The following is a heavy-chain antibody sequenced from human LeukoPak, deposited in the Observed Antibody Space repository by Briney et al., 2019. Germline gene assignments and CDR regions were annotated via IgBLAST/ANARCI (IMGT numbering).Heavy chain of an antibody. CDR2: INHSGST. J-gene: IGHJ4*02. D-gene: IGHD6-13*01. CDR1: GGSFSGYY. Sequence: TSETLSLTCAVYGGSFSGYYWSWIRQPPGKGLEWIGEINHSGSTNYNPSLKSRVTISVDTSKNQFPLKLSSVTAADTAVYYCARGLAAADDYWGQGTLVTVSS. CDR3: ARGLAAADDY. V-gene: IGHV4-34*01.